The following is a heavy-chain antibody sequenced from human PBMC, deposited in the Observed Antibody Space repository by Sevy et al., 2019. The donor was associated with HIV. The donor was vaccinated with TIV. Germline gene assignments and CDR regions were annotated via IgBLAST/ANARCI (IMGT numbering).Heavy chain of an antibody. CDR3: AREQINGSKHDYFDP. CDR1: GFTFSNYW. D-gene: IGHD3-10*01. CDR2: INHDGSEK. V-gene: IGHV3-7*01. J-gene: IGHJ4*02. Sequence: GGSLRLSCAASGFTFSNYWMNWVRQAPGKGLECVANINHDGSEKYYLDSVKGRFIVSRDNAKNSLYLQMNSLRAEDSAVYHCAREQINGSKHDYFDPRGQGTLVPV.